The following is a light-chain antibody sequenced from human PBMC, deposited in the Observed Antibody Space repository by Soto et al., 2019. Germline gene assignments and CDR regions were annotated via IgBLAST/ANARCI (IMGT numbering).Light chain of an antibody. CDR1: RSISTW. CDR3: QQYNVFPIT. Sequence: DIQMTQSPSTLSASIGDRVTITCRASRSISTWLAWYQQKSGKAPKLLIYKASTLESGVPSRFSGSGSGTDFTLTISSLQPDDLATYYCQQYNVFPITFGQGTRLEIK. V-gene: IGKV1-5*03. J-gene: IGKJ5*01. CDR2: KAS.